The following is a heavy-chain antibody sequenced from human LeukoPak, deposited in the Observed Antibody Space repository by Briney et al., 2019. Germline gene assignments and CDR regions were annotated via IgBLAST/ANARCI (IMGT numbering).Heavy chain of an antibody. CDR3: AKDRSSRSSYGDAFDI. CDR2: IGWNGGAI. CDR1: GFIFGDYT. J-gene: IGHJ3*02. Sequence: CRSLRLSCEASGFIFGDYTLHWVRLPPGKGLEWVSGIGWNGGAIGYADSVKGRFTISRDNANSSLYLQMNGLTAEDTALYYCAKDRSSRSSYGDAFDIWGQGTVVTVSS. V-gene: IGHV3-9*01. D-gene: IGHD1-26*01.